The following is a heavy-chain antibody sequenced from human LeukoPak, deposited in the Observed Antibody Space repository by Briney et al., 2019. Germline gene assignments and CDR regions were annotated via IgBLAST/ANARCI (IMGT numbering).Heavy chain of an antibody. CDR1: GYTFTSYD. D-gene: IGHD3-10*01. Sequence: SVTVSCKASGYTFTSYDINWVRQATGQGLEWMGRIIPILGIANYAQKFQGRVTITADKSTSTAYMELSSLRSEDTAVYYCARFYYGSGSQIDYWGQGTLVTVSS. CDR3: ARFYYGSGSQIDY. V-gene: IGHV1-69*04. J-gene: IGHJ4*02. CDR2: IIPILGIA.